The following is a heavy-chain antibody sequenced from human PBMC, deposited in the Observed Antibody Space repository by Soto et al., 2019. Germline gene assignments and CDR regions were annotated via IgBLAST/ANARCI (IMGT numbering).Heavy chain of an antibody. J-gene: IGHJ6*02. CDR3: AGGDYYHSSGYYFYYYTMDV. V-gene: IGHV4-59*04. CDR2: IYYGGST. Sequence: SETLSLTCTVSGDSISNYYWSWIRQAPGKGLEWIGIIYYGGSTNYNPSLKSRVTISVETSKSQFSLKLSSVTAADTAVYYCAGGDYYHSSGYYFYYYTMDVWGQGTTVTVSS. D-gene: IGHD3-22*01. CDR1: GDSISNYY.